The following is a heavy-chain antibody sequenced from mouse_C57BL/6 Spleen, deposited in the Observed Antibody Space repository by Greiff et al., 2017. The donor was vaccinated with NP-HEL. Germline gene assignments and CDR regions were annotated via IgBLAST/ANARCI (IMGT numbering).Heavy chain of an antibody. V-gene: IGHV1-64*01. CDR3: ARALYYGSSYYFDY. Sequence: VKLQQPGAELVKPGASVKLSCKASGYTFTSYWMHWVKQRPGQGLEWIGMIHPNSGSTNYNEKFKSKATLTLDKSSSTAYMQLSSLTSEDSAVYYCARALYYGSSYYFDYWGQGTTLTVSS. CDR2: IHPNSGST. J-gene: IGHJ2*01. D-gene: IGHD1-1*01. CDR1: GYTFTSYW.